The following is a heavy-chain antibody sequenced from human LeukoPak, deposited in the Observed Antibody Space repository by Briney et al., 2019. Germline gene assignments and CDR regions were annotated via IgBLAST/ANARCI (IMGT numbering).Heavy chain of an antibody. V-gene: IGHV4-39*07. CDR3: ARDRHKLVDIVAGILDY. Sequence: SETLSLTCTVSGDSISSSSYYWGWIRQPPEKGLEWIGSIYYSGSTYYNPSLKSRVTISVDTSKNQFSLKLSSVTAADTAVYYCARDRHKLVDIVAGILDYWGQGTLVTVSS. J-gene: IGHJ4*02. CDR2: IYYSGST. CDR1: GDSISSSSYY. D-gene: IGHD5-12*01.